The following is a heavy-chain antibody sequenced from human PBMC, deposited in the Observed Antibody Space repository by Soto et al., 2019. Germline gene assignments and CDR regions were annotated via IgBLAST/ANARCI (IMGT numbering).Heavy chain of an antibody. J-gene: IGHJ4*02. CDR1: GGSISSSNW. CDR3: ANSLPISVAGSWDY. Sequence: SETLSLTCAVSGGSISSSNWWSWVRQPPGKGLEWIGEIYHSGSTNYNPSLKSRVTISVDKSKNQFSLKLSSVTAADTAVYYCANSLPISVAGSWDYWGQGTLVTVSS. D-gene: IGHD6-19*01. V-gene: IGHV4-4*02. CDR2: IYHSGST.